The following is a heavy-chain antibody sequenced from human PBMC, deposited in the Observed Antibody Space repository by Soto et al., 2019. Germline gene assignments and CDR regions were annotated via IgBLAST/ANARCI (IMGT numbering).Heavy chain of an antibody. CDR3: AHGDDYGDYYYFDY. D-gene: IGHD4-17*01. V-gene: IGHV2-5*02. CDR2: IYWDDDK. CDR1: GVSLSTSGVG. J-gene: IGHJ4*02. Sequence: SGPTLVNPTQTPTLTCPLSGVSLSTSGVGGGWVRQPPGKALEWLALIYWDDDKRYSPSLKSRLTITKDTSKNQVVLTMTNMDPVDTATYYCAHGDDYGDYYYFDYWGQGTLVTVSS.